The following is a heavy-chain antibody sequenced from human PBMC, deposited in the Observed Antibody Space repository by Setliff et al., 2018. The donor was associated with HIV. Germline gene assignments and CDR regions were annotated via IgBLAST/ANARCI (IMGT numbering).Heavy chain of an antibody. J-gene: IGHJ5*02. CDR2: IYNSVTT. D-gene: IGHD2-2*01. V-gene: IGHV4-59*02. CDR3: ARGGTSANWFGT. CDR1: GASVNYNT. Sequence: SETLSLTCTVSGASVNYNTWSWIRQAPGKGLQWIGFIYNSVTTNYNPSLKSRATISLDTSKNQFSLKLTSVTAADTAVYYCARGGTSANWFGTWGQGTLVTVSS.